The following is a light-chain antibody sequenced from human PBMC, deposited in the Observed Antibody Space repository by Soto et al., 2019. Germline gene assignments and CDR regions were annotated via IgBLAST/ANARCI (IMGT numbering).Light chain of an antibody. CDR3: SSYTSNNVWV. CDR1: SSDVGGYNY. Sequence: QSALTQPASVSGSPGQSITISCTGTSSDVGGYNYVSWYQQHPGKAPKVMIYEVSNRPSGVSNRFSGSKSGNTASLTISGLQAEDEAHYYCSSYTSNNVWVFGGGTMLTVL. CDR2: EVS. J-gene: IGLJ3*02. V-gene: IGLV2-14*01.